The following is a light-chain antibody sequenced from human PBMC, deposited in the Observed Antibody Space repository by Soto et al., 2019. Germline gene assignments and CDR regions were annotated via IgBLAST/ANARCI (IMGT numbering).Light chain of an antibody. CDR2: AAS. CDR3: QQSYSTPPIT. J-gene: IGKJ5*01. V-gene: IGKV1-39*01. Sequence: DIQMTQSPSSLSASVGDRVTITCPVSQSISSYLNWYQQKPGKAPNLLIYAASSLHSGVPSRFSGSGSGTDFTLTISSLQPEDFATYYCQQSYSTPPITFGQGTRLEIK. CDR1: QSISSY.